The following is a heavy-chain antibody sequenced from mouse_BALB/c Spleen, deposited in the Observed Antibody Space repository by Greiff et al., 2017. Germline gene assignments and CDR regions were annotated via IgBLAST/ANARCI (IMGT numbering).Heavy chain of an antibody. D-gene: IGHD1-2*01. CDR1: GYAFSSYW. CDR2: IYPGDGDT. CDR3: ARSPTALYYAMDY. Sequence: QVQLKESGAELVRPGSSVKISCKASGYAFSSYWMNWVKQRPGQGLEWIGQIYPGDGDTNYNGKFKGKATLTADKSSSTAYMQLSSLTSEDSAVYFCARSPTALYYAMDYWGQGTSVTVSS. V-gene: IGHV1-80*01. J-gene: IGHJ4*01.